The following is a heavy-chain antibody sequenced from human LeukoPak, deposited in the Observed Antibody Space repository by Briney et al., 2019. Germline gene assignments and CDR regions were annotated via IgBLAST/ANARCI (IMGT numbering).Heavy chain of an antibody. CDR1: GFTFSFYW. CDR3: ARARAYCSSTSCYTAYFDY. Sequence: GGSPRLPCAASGFTFSFYWVNWGRQGPGKGVGWVAHIKKNGSEKHYVDSVKGRFTISRDNAKNSLYLQMNSLRAEDTAVYYCARARAYCSSTSCYTAYFDYWGQGTLVTVSS. V-gene: IGHV3-7*01. J-gene: IGHJ4*02. CDR2: IKKNGSEK. D-gene: IGHD2-2*02.